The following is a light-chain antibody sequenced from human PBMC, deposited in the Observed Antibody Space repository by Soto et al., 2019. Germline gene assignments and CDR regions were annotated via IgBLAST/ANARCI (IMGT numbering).Light chain of an antibody. CDR2: DVS. CDR3: SSYTTSNTRQIV. J-gene: IGLJ1*01. CDR1: NSDVGGYNY. Sequence: QPAPVSGSPGQSVTISRPGTNSDVGGYNYVSWYQHHPGKAPKLIIYDVSNRPSGVSIRFSGSKSDNTASLTISGLQPEDEADYHCSSYTTSNTRQIVFGTGTKVTVL. V-gene: IGLV2-14*03.